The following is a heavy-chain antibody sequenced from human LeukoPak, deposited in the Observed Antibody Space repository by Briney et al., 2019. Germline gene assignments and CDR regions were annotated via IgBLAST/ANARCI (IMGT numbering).Heavy chain of an antibody. D-gene: IGHD3-10*01. J-gene: IGHJ4*02. CDR3: ARDVRLFGPPDDY. CDR2: ISYDGSNK. Sequence: GESLNISCAASGSTFSSYVMHWVRQARGQGMEWVGVISYDGSNKHYADVVKGRFTTSRDNSKNTLYLQINSLRVEDTAVYYCARDVRLFGPPDDYWGQGTLVTVSP. CDR1: GSTFSSYV. V-gene: IGHV3-30-3*01.